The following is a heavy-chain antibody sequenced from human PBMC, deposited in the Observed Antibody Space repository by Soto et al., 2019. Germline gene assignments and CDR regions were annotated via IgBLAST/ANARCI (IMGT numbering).Heavy chain of an antibody. CDR1: GGSISSYY. CDR2: IYYSGST. V-gene: IGHV4-59*01. CDR3: AGGRYSTLFDY. D-gene: IGHD6-13*01. J-gene: IGHJ4*02. Sequence: PSETLSLTCGVSGGSISSYYWTWIRQPPGKGLEWIGYIYYSGSTNYNPSLKSRVTILIDTSKNQFSLKLSSVTAADTAVYYCAGGRYSTLFDYWGQGALVTVSS.